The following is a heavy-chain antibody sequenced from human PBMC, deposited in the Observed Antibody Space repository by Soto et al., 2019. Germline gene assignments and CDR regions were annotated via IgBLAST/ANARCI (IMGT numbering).Heavy chain of an antibody. Sequence: ASVKVSCKASGYPFTDYYIYGVLRSRLHGPEWMGGINPRTGDTNYAQKFQGRVTMTMDMSISTAYMELRRLTSDDTAVYYCARDPIGGGAPYYFDYWGQGSLVTVSS. CDR1: GYPFTDYY. V-gene: IGHV1-2*02. CDR2: INPRTGDT. D-gene: IGHD3-16*01. CDR3: ARDPIGGGAPYYFDY. J-gene: IGHJ4*02.